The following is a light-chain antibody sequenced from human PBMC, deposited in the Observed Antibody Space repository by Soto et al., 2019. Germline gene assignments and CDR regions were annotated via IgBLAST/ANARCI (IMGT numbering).Light chain of an antibody. Sequence: DIQMTQSPSSLSASVGDRFTITCRASQSISSYLNWYQQKPGKAPKLLIYAASSLQSGVPSRFSGSGSGTDFTLTIRRLQSEDFATYYCQQYYNYPRTFGQGTKVDIK. CDR3: QQYYNYPRT. CDR2: AAS. CDR1: QSISSY. J-gene: IGKJ1*01. V-gene: IGKV1-39*01.